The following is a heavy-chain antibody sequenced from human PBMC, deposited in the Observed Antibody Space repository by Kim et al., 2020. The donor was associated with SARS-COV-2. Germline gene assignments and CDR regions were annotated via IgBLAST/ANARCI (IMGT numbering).Heavy chain of an antibody. V-gene: IGHV6-1*01. CDR2: TYYRSKWYN. CDR3: ARAGSSSWYAQYYYYGMDV. J-gene: IGHJ6*02. CDR1: GDSVSSNSAA. D-gene: IGHD6-13*01. Sequence: SQTLSLTCAISGDSVSSNSAAWNWIRQSPSRGLEWLARTYYRSKWYNDYAVSVKSRITINPDTSKNQFSLQLNSVTPEDTAVYYCARAGSSSWYAQYYYYGMDVWGQGTTVTVSS.